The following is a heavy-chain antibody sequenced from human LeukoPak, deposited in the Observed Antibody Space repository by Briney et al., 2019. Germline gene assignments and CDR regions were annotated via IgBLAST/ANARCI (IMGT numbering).Heavy chain of an antibody. CDR2: INHSGST. CDR1: GGSFSGYY. Sequence: KPSETLSLTCAVYGGSFSGYYWSWIRQPPGKGLEWIGEINHSGSTNYNPSLKSRVTISVDTSKNQFSLKLNSVTAADTAAYYCARVAKQSSGWYRYNWFDPWGQGTLVIVSS. CDR3: ARVAKQSSGWYRYNWFDP. D-gene: IGHD6-19*01. J-gene: IGHJ5*02. V-gene: IGHV4-34*01.